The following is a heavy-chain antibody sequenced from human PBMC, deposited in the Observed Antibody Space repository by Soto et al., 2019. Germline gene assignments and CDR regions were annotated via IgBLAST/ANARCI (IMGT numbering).Heavy chain of an antibody. V-gene: IGHV3-23*01. D-gene: IGHD6-19*01. Sequence: EVQLLDSGGGLVQPGGSLRLTCATSGFTFVTYAMRWVRQAPGKGLVWVSRISDNGVDTYYADSVKGRFAISRDNSKNTKNLQIKSMRVGRTDIYDCAKGGSSDCGATRCGFDVWGQGTPVTVSS. CDR1: GFTFVTYA. CDR2: ISDNGVDT. CDR3: AKGGSSDCGATRCGFDV. J-gene: IGHJ6*02.